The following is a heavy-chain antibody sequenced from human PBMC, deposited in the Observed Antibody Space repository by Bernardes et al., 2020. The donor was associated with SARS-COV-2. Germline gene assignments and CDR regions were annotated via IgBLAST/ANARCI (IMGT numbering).Heavy chain of an antibody. CDR2: IWYDGSNK. D-gene: IGHD2-15*01. CDR3: ASLGYCSGGSCLHYYYGMDV. J-gene: IGHJ6*02. V-gene: IGHV3-33*01. Sequence: GGSLRLSCAASGFTFSSYGMHWVRQAPGKGLAWVAVIWYDGSNKYYADSVKGRFTISRDNSKNTLYLQMNSLRAEDTAVYYCASLGYCSGGSCLHYYYGMDVWGQGTTVTVSS. CDR1: GFTFSSYG.